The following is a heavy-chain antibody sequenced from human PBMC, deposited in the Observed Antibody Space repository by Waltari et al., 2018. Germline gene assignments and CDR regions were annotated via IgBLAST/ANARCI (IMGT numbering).Heavy chain of an antibody. Sequence: QIQLVQSGAEVKKPGASVKVSCKASGYIFSNYGITWLRQAPGQGLEWIGWISGYNGDTKYERSLQGRVTMTTDTSTTTAYMEIRSLRYDDTAVYYCARDDVDSSNFGGFWGQGTVVTVSS. V-gene: IGHV1-18*01. CDR2: ISGYNGDT. CDR3: ARDDVDSSNFGGF. J-gene: IGHJ4*02. D-gene: IGHD6-13*01. CDR1: GYIFSNYG.